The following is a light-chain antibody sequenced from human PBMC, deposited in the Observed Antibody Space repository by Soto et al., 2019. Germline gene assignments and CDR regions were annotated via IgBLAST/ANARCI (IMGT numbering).Light chain of an antibody. J-gene: IGKJ1*01. CDR1: QSILHSSTNRNY. Sequence: DIVMSQSPDSLAVSLGERATFNCKSSQSILHSSTNRNYLAWYQQKPGQPLRLLFYWASTRASGVPDRFSASGSATDFTLTISTLQAEDVAVYHCQQYYRTPPTFGQGTMV. CDR3: QQYYRTPPT. CDR2: WAS. V-gene: IGKV4-1*01.